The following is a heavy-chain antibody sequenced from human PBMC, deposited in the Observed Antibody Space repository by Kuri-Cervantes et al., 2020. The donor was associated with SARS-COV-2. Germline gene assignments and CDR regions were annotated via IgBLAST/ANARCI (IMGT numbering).Heavy chain of an antibody. CDR1: GFTFSSYW. CDR2: IKQDGSEK. V-gene: IGHV3-7*01. CDR3: AREIEGFIGYCSSTSCPIDY. Sequence: GESLKISCAASGFTFSSYWMSWVRQAPGKGLEWVANIKQDGSEKYYVDSVKCRFTISRDNAKNSLYLQMNSLRAEDTAVYYCAREIEGFIGYCSSTSCPIDYWGQGTLVTVSS. D-gene: IGHD2-2*01. J-gene: IGHJ4*02.